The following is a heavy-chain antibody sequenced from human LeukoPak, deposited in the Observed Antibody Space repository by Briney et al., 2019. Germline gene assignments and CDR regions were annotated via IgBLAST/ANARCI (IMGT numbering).Heavy chain of an antibody. CDR2: IYSSGST. CDR3: ARDGSSWPIDY. D-gene: IGHD6-13*01. J-gene: IGHJ4*02. V-gene: IGHV4-39*02. CDR1: GGSISSSSYY. Sequence: SETLSLTCTVSGGSISSSSYYWGWIRQPPGKGLEWIGGIYSSGSTYYNPSLKSRVTISVDTSKNQFSLKLSSVTAADTAVYYCARDGSSWPIDYWGQGTLVTVSS.